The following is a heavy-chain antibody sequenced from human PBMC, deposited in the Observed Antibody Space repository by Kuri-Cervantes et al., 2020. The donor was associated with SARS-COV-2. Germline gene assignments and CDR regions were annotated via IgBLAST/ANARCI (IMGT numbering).Heavy chain of an antibody. D-gene: IGHD2-2*01. Sequence: GGSLRLSCAASGFTFDDYAMHWVRQAPGKGLEWVSLITWDGGSTYYADSVKGRFTTSRDNSKNSLYLQMNSLRAEDTALYYCAKDGDCSSTSCYYMDVWGKGTTVTVSS. V-gene: IGHV3-43D*03. CDR3: AKDGDCSSTSCYYMDV. CDR2: ITWDGGST. J-gene: IGHJ6*03. CDR1: GFTFDDYA.